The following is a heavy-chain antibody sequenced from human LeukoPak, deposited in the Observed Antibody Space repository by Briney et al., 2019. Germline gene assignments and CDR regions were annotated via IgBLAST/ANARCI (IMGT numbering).Heavy chain of an antibody. D-gene: IGHD6-13*01. CDR1: WDSVSSNSAS. Sequence: SQTLSLTCAISWDSVSSNSASGNWIRQSPSRCLEWLGSTYYRSRWYNDYALSVKSRIAIDPYTSKNQFTLQLNSVTPEDTALYYCARDRWSYYFDYWGQGALVTVSS. CDR2: TYYRSRWYN. V-gene: IGHV6-1*01. J-gene: IGHJ4*02. CDR3: ARDRWSYYFDY.